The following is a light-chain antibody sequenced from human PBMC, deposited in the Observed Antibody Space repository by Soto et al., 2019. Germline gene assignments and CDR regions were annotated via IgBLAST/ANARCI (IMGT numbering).Light chain of an antibody. J-gene: IGLJ1*01. CDR1: SSDVGGFNY. CDR2: DVI. Sequence: QSVLTQPASVSGSPGQSITISCTGTSSDVGGFNYVCWFQQHPGKAPKVMIYDVINRPSGVSDRFSGSKSGNTASLTISGLQPEDEADYYCSSYTGSSTLVFGTGTKLTVL. V-gene: IGLV2-14*03. CDR3: SSYTGSSTLV.